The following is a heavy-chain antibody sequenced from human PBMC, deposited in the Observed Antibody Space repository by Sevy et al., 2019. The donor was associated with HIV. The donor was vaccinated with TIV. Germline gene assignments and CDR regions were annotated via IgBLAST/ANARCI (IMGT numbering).Heavy chain of an antibody. CDR3: AKDLYGDYSWGFDY. J-gene: IGHJ4*02. D-gene: IGHD4-17*01. CDR1: GITLSSYA. V-gene: IGHV3-23*01. Sequence: GGSLRLSCAASGITLSSYAMSWVRQALGKGLEWVSAISSSGGSTYYADSVKGRFTISRDNSRNTLYLQMNSLRAADTAVYYCAKDLYGDYSWGFDYWGLGTLVTVSS. CDR2: ISSSGGST.